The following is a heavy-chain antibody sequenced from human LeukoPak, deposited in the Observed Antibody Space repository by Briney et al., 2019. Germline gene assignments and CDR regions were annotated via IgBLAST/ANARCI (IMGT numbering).Heavy chain of an antibody. CDR3: ASNYSNDAMDV. D-gene: IGHD4-11*01. Sequence: GESLKISCKAAGDSFTSHWISRVRQLPGGGLEWRGRIDSSGSYTNYSPSFQGHVTISDDKSISTAYLQWSSLTASDTAVYYCASNYSNDAMDVWGQGTTVTVSS. CDR1: GDSFTSHW. V-gene: IGHV5-10-1*01. CDR2: IDSSGSYT. J-gene: IGHJ6*02.